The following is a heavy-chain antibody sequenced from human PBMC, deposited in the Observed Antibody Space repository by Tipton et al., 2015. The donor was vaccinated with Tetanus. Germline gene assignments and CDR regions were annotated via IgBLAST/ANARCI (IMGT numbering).Heavy chain of an antibody. D-gene: IGHD3-10*01. V-gene: IGHV5-51*01. Sequence: QSGPEVKKPGESLKISCKVSGHNSRSYWVSWVRQMPGKGLEWMGIIYPGDSAATYNPSFRGQVTISADKSIHTAYLQWASLKPSDTAIYFCARLPKHYSASGSTWGQGALVTVSS. J-gene: IGHJ5*02. CDR1: GHNSRSYW. CDR3: ARLPKHYSASGST. CDR2: IYPGDSAA.